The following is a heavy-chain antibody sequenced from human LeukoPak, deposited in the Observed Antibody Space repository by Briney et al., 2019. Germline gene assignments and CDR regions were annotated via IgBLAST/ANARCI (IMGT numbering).Heavy chain of an antibody. D-gene: IGHD3-3*01. CDR1: GGSISSYY. J-gene: IGHJ4*02. V-gene: IGHV4-59*01. CDR2: IYYSGST. Sequence: SETLSLTCTVSGGSISSYYWSWVRQPPGKGLEWIGYIYYSGSTNYNPSLKSRVTISVDTSKNQFSLKLSSVTAADTAVYYCARVLSPTYYDFWSGYYMDYWGQGTLVTVSS. CDR3: ARVLSPTYYDFWSGYYMDY.